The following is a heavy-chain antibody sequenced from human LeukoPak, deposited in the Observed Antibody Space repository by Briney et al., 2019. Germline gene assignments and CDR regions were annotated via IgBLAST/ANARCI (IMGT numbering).Heavy chain of an antibody. D-gene: IGHD5-24*01. CDR2: IYYSGST. V-gene: IGHV4-59*01. CDR3: ARDGDGSGVAKY. CDR1: GGSISSYY. J-gene: IGHJ4*02. Sequence: PSETLSLTCTVSGGSISSYYWSWIRQPPGNGLEWIGYIYYSGSTNYNPSLKSRVTISVDTSKNQFSLKLSSVTAADTAVYYCARDGDGSGVAKYWGQGTLVTVSS.